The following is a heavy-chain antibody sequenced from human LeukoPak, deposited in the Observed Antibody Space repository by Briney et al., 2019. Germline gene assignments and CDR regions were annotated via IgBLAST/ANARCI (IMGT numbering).Heavy chain of an antibody. J-gene: IGHJ4*02. Sequence: SETLSLTCTVSGGSISSYYWSWIRQPPGKGLEWIGYIYYSGSTNYNPSLKSRVTISVDKSKNQFSLKLSSVTAADTAVYYCARGGTMVRGVTKALYYFDYWGQGTLVTVSS. CDR1: GGSISSYY. D-gene: IGHD3-10*01. CDR2: IYYSGST. CDR3: ARGGTMVRGVTKALYYFDY. V-gene: IGHV4-59*12.